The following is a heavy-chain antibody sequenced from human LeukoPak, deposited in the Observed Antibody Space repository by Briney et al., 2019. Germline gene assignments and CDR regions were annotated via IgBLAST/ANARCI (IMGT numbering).Heavy chain of an antibody. J-gene: IGHJ4*02. CDR2: INPSGGST. CDR3: ARDLGRRYYEYYFDY. D-gene: IGHD3-22*01. CDR1: GYTFTSYY. Sequence: GASVTVSCKASGYTFTSYYMHWVRQAPGQGLEWMGIINPSGGSTSYAQKFQGRVTMTRDTSTSTVYMELSSLRSEDTAVYYCARDLGRRYYEYYFDYWGQGTLVTVSS. V-gene: IGHV1-46*01.